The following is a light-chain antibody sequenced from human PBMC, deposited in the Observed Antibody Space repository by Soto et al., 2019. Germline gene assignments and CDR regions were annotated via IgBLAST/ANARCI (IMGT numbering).Light chain of an antibody. CDR3: SSYTSSRNRVV. CDR1: SSNVGGYNY. CDR2: DVS. V-gene: IGLV2-14*01. Sequence: QSVLTQPASVSGSPGQSITISCTGTSSNVGGYNYVSWYQQHPGTAPQLIIYDVSNRPSGVSNRFSGSKSGTTASLTIAGLQAEDEADYYCSSYTSSRNRVVFGGGTKLTVL. J-gene: IGLJ3*02.